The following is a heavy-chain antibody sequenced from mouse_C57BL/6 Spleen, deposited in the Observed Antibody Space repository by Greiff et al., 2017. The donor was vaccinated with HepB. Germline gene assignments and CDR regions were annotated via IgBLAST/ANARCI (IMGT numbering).Heavy chain of an antibody. Sequence: QVQLKQSGAELVRPGASVTLSCKASGYTFTDYEMHWVKQTPVHGLEWIGAIDPETGGTAYNQKFKGKAILTADKSSSTAYMELRSLTSEDSAVYYCTRWGPNFDYWGQGTTLTVSS. CDR3: TRWGPNFDY. V-gene: IGHV1-15*01. CDR1: GYTFTDYE. CDR2: IDPETGGT. D-gene: IGHD3-3*01. J-gene: IGHJ2*01.